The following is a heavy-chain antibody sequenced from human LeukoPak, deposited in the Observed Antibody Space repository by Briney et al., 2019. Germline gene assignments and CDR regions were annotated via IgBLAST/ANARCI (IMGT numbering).Heavy chain of an antibody. CDR2: LDPGHGEK. V-gene: IGHV1-24*01. CDR1: GYRLAHSY. D-gene: IGHD3-22*01. CDR3: ATYYGGDTAFDY. J-gene: IGHJ4*02. Sequence: GTSLKVSCTVSGYRLAHSYIHRVRQAPGPGLEWMGGLDPGHGEKLYAQKFQGRVSMTEDTSTDTAFMELSSLRSEDKAIYYCATYYGGDTAFDYWGQGTLVTVSS.